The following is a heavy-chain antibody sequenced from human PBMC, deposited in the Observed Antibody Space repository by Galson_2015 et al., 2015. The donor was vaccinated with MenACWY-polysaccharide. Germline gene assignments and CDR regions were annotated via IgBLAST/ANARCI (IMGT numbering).Heavy chain of an antibody. V-gene: IGHV3-33*01. CDR1: TVTFRGSG. CDR2: IQYDAVYK. Sequence: SLRLSCAASTVTFRGSGMHWVRQAPGKGLEWVAVIQYDAVYKQYLDSVKGRFSVSRDNSKSTLYLEMNNLRAEETALYYCAREGSRIVFHAFDTWGQGTMVIVSS. D-gene: IGHD3-10*02. J-gene: IGHJ3*02. CDR3: AREGSRIVFHAFDT.